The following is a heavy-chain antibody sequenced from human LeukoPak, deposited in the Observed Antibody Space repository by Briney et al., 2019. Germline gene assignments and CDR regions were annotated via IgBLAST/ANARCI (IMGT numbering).Heavy chain of an antibody. D-gene: IGHD3-9*01. CDR3: ARDGQYYDILTGWNAFDI. V-gene: IGHV1-69*04. J-gene: IGHJ3*02. CDR1: GYTFTSYG. CDR2: IIPILGIA. Sequence: GASVKVSCKASGYTFTSYGISWVRQAPGQGLEWMGRIIPILGIANYAQKFQGRVTITADKSTSTAYMELSSLRSEDTAVYYCARDGQYYDILTGWNAFDIWGQGTMVTVSS.